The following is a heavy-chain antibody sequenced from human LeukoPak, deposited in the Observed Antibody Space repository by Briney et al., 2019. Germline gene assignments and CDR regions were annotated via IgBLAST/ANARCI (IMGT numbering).Heavy chain of an antibody. V-gene: IGHV3-9*01. CDR3: AKGSDILTGYQDY. J-gene: IGHJ4*02. CDR1: GFTFDDYA. Sequence: QPGGSLRLSCAAPGFTFDDYAMHWVRQAPGKGLEWVSGISWNSGSIGYADSVKGRFTTSRDNAKNSLYLQMNSLRAEDTALYYCAKGSDILTGYQDYWGQGTLVTVSS. CDR2: ISWNSGSI. D-gene: IGHD3-9*01.